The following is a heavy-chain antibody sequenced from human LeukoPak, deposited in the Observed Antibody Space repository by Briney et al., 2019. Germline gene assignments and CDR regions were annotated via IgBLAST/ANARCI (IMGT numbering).Heavy chain of an antibody. Sequence: GGSLRLSCAASGFTFSSHAMHWVRQAPGKGLEWVSSIINTGSNTYYADSVKGRFTISRDNSKNSLYLQMNSLRAEDTAIYYCAKAIRGSRTGFASWGQGTLVTVSS. J-gene: IGHJ4*02. V-gene: IGHV3-23*01. D-gene: IGHD3-10*01. CDR2: IINTGSNT. CDR3: AKAIRGSRTGFAS. CDR1: GFTFSSHA.